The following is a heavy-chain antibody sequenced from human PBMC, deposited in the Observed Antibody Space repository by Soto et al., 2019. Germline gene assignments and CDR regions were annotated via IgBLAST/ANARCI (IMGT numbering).Heavy chain of an antibody. Sequence: QEQLVQSGAEVKKPGASVKVSCKASGYTFSGYYIHWLRQAPGQGLEWMGGINPNSGGTNYAQKFQGSVTVTRDTPTSTAYMELSRLTSDDTAVYYCARSLTEGYCTITGCYTRPLYGMDVWGQGTTVTVSS. D-gene: IGHD2-2*02. J-gene: IGHJ6*02. CDR2: INPNSGGT. CDR1: GYTFSGYY. V-gene: IGHV1-2*02. CDR3: ARSLTEGYCTITGCYTRPLYGMDV.